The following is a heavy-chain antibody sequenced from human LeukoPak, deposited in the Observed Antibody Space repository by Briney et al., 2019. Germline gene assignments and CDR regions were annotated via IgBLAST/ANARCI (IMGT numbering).Heavy chain of an antibody. CDR3: ARSRGGHNYGLGVS. CDR2: INPSDDTR. V-gene: IGHV1-46*01. D-gene: IGHD5-18*01. J-gene: IGHJ5*02. Sequence: ASVKVSCKASGYTFTNYYMHWVRQAPGQGLEWMGVINPSDDTRYSLQRFQGRVTVTRDTSTSTVFLELTSLRSEDTAVYYCARSRGGHNYGLGVSWGQGTLVTVSS. CDR1: GYTFTNYY.